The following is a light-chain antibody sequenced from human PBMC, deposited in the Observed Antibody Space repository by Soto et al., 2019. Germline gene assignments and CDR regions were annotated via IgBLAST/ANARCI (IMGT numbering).Light chain of an antibody. V-gene: IGKV3-15*01. CDR3: QQYDNWPWT. J-gene: IGKJ1*01. CDR1: QSISDT. CDR2: GAS. Sequence: EIVMTQSPATLSVSPGGRATLSCRASQSISDTLAWYQQKPGQAPRLLIYGASTRATGFPARFSGSGSGTDVTITISSLQSEDFAVYYCQQYDNWPWTFGQGTKVEIK.